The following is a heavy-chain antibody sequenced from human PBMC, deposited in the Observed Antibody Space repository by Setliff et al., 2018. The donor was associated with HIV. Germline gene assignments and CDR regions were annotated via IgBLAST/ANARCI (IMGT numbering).Heavy chain of an antibody. V-gene: IGHV4-59*01. J-gene: IGHJ4*02. CDR1: GGPFSSTS. Sequence: PSETLSLTCTVSGGPFSSTSWSWIRQFPGQGLEWIGYIYYSGNTNYNPSLKSRVTISIDTSKNRFFLKLNSVTAADTATYYCARVPKQLLKGAAAYFDYWGQGILVTVSS. CDR3: ARVPKQLLKGAAAYFDY. CDR2: IYYSGNT. D-gene: IGHD1-1*01.